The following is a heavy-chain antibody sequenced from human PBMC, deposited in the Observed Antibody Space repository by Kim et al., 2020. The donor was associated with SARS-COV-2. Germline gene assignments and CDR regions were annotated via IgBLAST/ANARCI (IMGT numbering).Heavy chain of an antibody. J-gene: IGHJ6*02. Sequence: SETLSLTCAVYGGSFSGYYWSWIRQPPGKGLEWIGEINHSGSTNYNPSLKSRVTISVDTSKNQFSLKLSSVTAADTAVYYCARGDLLLYYGMDVWGQGTTVTVSS. V-gene: IGHV4-34*01. CDR1: GGSFSGYY. CDR2: INHSGST. CDR3: ARGDLLLYYGMDV. D-gene: IGHD2-21*02.